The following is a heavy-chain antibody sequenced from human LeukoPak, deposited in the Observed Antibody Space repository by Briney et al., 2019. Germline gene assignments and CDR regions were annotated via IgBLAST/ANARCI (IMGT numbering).Heavy chain of an antibody. CDR1: GGSFSGYY. Sequence: SETLSLTCAVYGGSFSGYYWSWIRQPPGKGLEWIGEINHSGSTNYNPSLKSRVTISVDTSKNQFSLKLSSVTAADTAVYYCARGCRNIVVVPAAHFDYWGQGTLVTVSS. CDR3: ARGCRNIVVVPAAHFDY. J-gene: IGHJ4*02. CDR2: INHSGST. D-gene: IGHD2-2*01. V-gene: IGHV4-34*01.